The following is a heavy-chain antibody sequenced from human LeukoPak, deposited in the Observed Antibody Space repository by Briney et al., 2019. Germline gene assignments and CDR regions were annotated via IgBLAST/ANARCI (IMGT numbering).Heavy chain of an antibody. V-gene: IGHV3-7*01. J-gene: IGHJ4*02. Sequence: PGGSLRLSCAASGFTFSSYWMSWVRQAPGKGLEWVANIKQDGSEKYYVDSVKGRFTISRDNAKNSLYLQMNSLRAEDTAVYYCARGETYYYDTLAYFDYWGQGTLVTVSS. CDR3: ARGETYYYDTLAYFDY. D-gene: IGHD3-22*01. CDR2: IKQDGSEK. CDR1: GFTFSSYW.